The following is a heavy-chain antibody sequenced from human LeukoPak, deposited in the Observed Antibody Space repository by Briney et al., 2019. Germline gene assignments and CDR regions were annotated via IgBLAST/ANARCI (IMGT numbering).Heavy chain of an antibody. D-gene: IGHD3-10*01. V-gene: IGHV1-46*01. Sequence: ASVKVSCKASGYTFTSYYLHWVRQAPGQGLEWMGLINPSGGSTRYAQKFQGRVAMTRDTSTSTVYMELSSLRSDDTAVYYCARDYYGSGRFDYYYMDVWGKGTTVTISS. CDR3: ARDYYGSGRFDYYYMDV. J-gene: IGHJ6*03. CDR1: GYTFTSYY. CDR2: INPSGGST.